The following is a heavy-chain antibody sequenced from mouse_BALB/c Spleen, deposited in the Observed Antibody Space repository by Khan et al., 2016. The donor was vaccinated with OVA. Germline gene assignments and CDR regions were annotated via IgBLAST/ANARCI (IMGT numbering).Heavy chain of an antibody. D-gene: IGHD1-1*01. V-gene: IGHV1-4*01. CDR2: INPRSGFN. CDR3: ARRTEKYAIDY. Sequence: LEASGADLARPGASVKMSCTASGYTFTSHPMHWVQQRPGPVSKWIAYINPRSGFNNYNQKCNDKTTLTADKYTSTAYMQLSSLTSEASAVYYSARRTEKYAIDYWGQGTSVTVSS. J-gene: IGHJ4*01. CDR1: GYTFTSHP.